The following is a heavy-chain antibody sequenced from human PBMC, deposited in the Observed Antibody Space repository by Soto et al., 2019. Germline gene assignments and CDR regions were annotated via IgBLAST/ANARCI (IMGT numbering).Heavy chain of an antibody. Sequence: QVQLVQSGAEVKKPGASVKVSCKASGYTFTSYGISWVRQAPGQGLEWMGWINPYNGNTNYAQKRQGRGTMTTDTSTNTAYMELRSMRSDDTAVYYCARDWFGIDYWGQGTLVNVSS. J-gene: IGHJ4*02. CDR2: INPYNGNT. V-gene: IGHV1-18*01. D-gene: IGHD3-16*01. CDR1: GYTFTSYG. CDR3: ARDWFGIDY.